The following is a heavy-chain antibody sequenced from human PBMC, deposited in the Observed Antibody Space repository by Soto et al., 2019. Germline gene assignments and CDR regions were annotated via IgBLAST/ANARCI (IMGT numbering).Heavy chain of an antibody. D-gene: IGHD3-22*01. J-gene: IGHJ5*02. CDR3: ARDGTMRSSGGNWFDP. V-gene: IGHV4-31*03. CDR1: GGSISGGGYY. CDR2: IYYSGST. Sequence: SETLSLTCTVSGGSISGGGYYWSWIRQHPGKGPEWIGYIYYSGSTYYNPPLKSRVTISVDTSKNQLSLKLSSVTAADTAVYYCARDGTMRSSGGNWFDPWGQGTLVTVSS.